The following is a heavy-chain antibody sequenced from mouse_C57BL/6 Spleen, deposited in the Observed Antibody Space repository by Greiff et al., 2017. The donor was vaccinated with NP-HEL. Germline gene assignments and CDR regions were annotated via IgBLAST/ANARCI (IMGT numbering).Heavy chain of an antibody. V-gene: IGHV1-69*01. Sequence: VQLQQPGAELVMPGASVKLSCKASGYTFTSYWMHWVKQRPGQGLEWIGEIDPSDSYTNYNQKFKGKSTLTVDKSSSTAYMQLSSLTSEDSAVYYCARSGSNSAWFAYWGQGTLVTVSA. CDR1: GYTFTSYW. CDR2: IDPSDSYT. D-gene: IGHD2-5*01. J-gene: IGHJ3*01. CDR3: ARSGSNSAWFAY.